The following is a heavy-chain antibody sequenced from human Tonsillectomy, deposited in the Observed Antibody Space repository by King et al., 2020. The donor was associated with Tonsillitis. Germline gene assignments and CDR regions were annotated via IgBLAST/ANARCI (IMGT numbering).Heavy chain of an antibody. J-gene: IGHJ4*02. CDR2: VFPADSDT. CDR3: ARHLLTSRIPDY. CDR1: GYNFNIHW. Sequence: QLVQSGAEVKKPGESLKTSCEGSGYNFNIHWIAWVRQLPGKGLEWMGVVFPADSDTRYRPSFQGQVTLSADRSTNTAYLQWRSLKASDTGIYYCARHLLTSRIPDYWGPGTQVTVSS. D-gene: IGHD4-11*01. V-gene: IGHV5-51*01.